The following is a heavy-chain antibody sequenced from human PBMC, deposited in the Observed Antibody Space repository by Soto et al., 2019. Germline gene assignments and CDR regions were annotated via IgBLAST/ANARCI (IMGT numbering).Heavy chain of an antibody. CDR2: ISSSGSTI. CDR3: AKDRRAGGNYGFYSDF. J-gene: IGHJ4*02. CDR1: GFTFSSYE. D-gene: IGHD1-7*01. V-gene: IGHV3-48*03. Sequence: GGSLRLSCAASGFTFSSYEMNWVRQAPGKGLEWVSYISSSGSTIYYAGSVKGRFTISRDNAKNTLYLQMTSLRADDTAVYYCAKDRRAGGNYGFYSDFWGQGALVTVSS.